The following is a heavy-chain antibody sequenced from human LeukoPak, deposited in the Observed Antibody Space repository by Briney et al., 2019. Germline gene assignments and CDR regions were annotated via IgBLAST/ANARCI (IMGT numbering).Heavy chain of an antibody. J-gene: IGHJ4*02. Sequence: GASVEVSCKASGYTFTGYYMHWVRQAPGQGLEWMGWINPNSGGTNYAQKFQGRVTVTRDTSISTAYMELSTLRSDDTAVYYCARGGEYSRSSSTYWGQGTLVTVSS. CDR2: INPNSGGT. V-gene: IGHV1-2*02. CDR3: ARGGEYSRSSSTY. D-gene: IGHD6-6*01. CDR1: GYTFTGYY.